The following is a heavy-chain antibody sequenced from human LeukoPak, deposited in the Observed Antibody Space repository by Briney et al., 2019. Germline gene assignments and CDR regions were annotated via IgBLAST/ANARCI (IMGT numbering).Heavy chain of an antibody. Sequence: PGGSLRLSCAASGFTFSSYSMNWVRQAPGKGLEWVAYIRSSGSPIYYADSVKGRFTISRDNSKNTLYLQMNSLRAEDTAVYYCAKSQQLVWDWGQGTLATVSS. CDR2: IRSSGSPI. D-gene: IGHD6-6*01. V-gene: IGHV3-48*01. CDR1: GFTFSSYS. CDR3: AKSQQLVWD. J-gene: IGHJ4*02.